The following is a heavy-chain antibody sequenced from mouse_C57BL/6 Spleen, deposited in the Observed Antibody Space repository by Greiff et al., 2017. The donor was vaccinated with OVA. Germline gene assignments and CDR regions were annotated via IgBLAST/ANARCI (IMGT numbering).Heavy chain of an antibody. CDR1: GFTFSSYG. CDR2: ISSGGSYT. CDR3: ARHDYYGKDYFDY. V-gene: IGHV5-6*01. Sequence: EVKLQESGGDLVKPGGSLKLSCAASGFTFSSYGMSWVRQTPDKRLEWVATISSGGSYTYYPDSVKGRFTISRDNAKNTLYLQMRSLKSEDTAMYYCARHDYYGKDYFDYWGQGTTLTVSS. D-gene: IGHD1-1*01. J-gene: IGHJ2*01.